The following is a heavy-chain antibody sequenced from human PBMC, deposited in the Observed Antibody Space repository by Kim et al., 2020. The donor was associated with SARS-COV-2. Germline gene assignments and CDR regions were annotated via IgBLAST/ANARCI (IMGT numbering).Heavy chain of an antibody. V-gene: IGHV3-73*01. Sequence: GGSLRLSCAASGFTFSGSAMHWVRQASGKGLEWVGRIRSKANSYATAYAASVKGRFTISRDDSKNTAYLQMNSLKTEDTAVYYCTREPSIVAAAGTGGGDYWGQGTLVTVSS. CDR2: IRSKANSYAT. D-gene: IGHD6-13*01. CDR3: TREPSIVAAAGTGGGDY. CDR1: GFTFSGSA. J-gene: IGHJ4*02.